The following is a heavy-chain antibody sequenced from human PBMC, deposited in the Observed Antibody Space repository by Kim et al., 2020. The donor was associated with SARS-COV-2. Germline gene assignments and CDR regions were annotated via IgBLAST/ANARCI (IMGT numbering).Heavy chain of an antibody. CDR3: AKGFGGDRAY. J-gene: IGHJ4*02. Sequence: GGSLRLSCVASGFPFTGYTMNWVRQAPGKGLEWVSGIVGSGGATYYADSVKGRFTISRDNSKNTLFLHIYSLRADDTAVYYCAKGFGGDRAYWGQGTLVTVSS. D-gene: IGHD2-21*01. V-gene: IGHV3-23*01. CDR1: GFPFTGYT. CDR2: IVGSGGAT.